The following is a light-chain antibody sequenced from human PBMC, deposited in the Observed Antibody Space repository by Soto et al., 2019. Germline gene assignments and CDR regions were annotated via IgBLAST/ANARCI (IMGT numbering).Light chain of an antibody. CDR1: LSVSSY. CDR2: DAS. V-gene: IGKV3-11*01. CDR3: QQRSNWPPRIT. Sequence: EIVLTQSPATLSLSPGERATLCCRASLSVSSYLAWYQQKPGQAPRLLIYDASNRATGIPARFSGSGSGTDFTLTISSLEPEDFAVYYCQQRSNWPPRITFGQGTRLEIK. J-gene: IGKJ5*01.